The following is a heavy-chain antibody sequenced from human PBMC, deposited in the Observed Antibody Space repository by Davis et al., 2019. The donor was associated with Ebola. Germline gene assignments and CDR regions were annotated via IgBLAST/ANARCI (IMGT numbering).Heavy chain of an antibody. J-gene: IGHJ4*02. Sequence: GGSLRLSCAASGFSFSSYSMNWVRQAPGKGLEWLSYISTSSRTIYYADSVKGRFTISRDNSKNTLYLQMNSLRAEDTAVYYCAKLPTPYGSGSYYGYYFDYWGQGTLVTVSS. CDR2: ISTSSRTI. CDR1: GFSFSSYS. CDR3: AKLPTPYGSGSYYGYYFDY. V-gene: IGHV3-48*01. D-gene: IGHD3-10*01.